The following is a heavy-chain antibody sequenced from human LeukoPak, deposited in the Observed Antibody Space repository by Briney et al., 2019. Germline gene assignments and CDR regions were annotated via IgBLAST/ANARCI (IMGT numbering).Heavy chain of an antibody. Sequence: PSQSPSLTCTGSGGSIGSGDNYGSWICQTPGKGLEWIGYIYYSGSTYYNPSLKSRVTISVDTSKNQFSLKLSSVTAADTAVYYCAREHSSSSPSPYYYYYMDVWGKGTTVTVSS. V-gene: IGHV4-30-4*08. D-gene: IGHD6-13*01. J-gene: IGHJ6*03. CDR1: GGSIGSGDNY. CDR2: IYYSGST. CDR3: AREHSSSSPSPYYYYYMDV.